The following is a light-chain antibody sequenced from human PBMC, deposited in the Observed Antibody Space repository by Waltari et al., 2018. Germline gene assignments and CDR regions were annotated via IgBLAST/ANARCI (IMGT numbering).Light chain of an antibody. J-gene: IGLJ2*01. CDR3: QVWDSNTNHVI. CDR1: NIGVKS. Sequence: SSVLTQPPSVSLAPGKTASITCGGNNIGVKSVHWYQQRPGQAPVLVIYDDSAWPSGIPERFSGSNSGNTATLTISRVEAGDGADYYCQVWDSNTNHVIFGGGTKLTVL. V-gene: IGLV3-21*04. CDR2: DDS.